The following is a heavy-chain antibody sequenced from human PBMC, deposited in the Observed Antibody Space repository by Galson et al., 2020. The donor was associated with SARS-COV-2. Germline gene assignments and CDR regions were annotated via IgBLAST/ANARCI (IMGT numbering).Heavy chain of an antibody. D-gene: IGHD1-1*01. Sequence: SCPTLVKPTQTLTLTCTFSGFSLTTSGMCVSWIRQPPGKALEWLARIDWDGDKHYNTSLKTRFTISKDTSKNQVVLTMTNMDPVDTATYYCARTWITGTTSRTFDYWGQGTLVTVSS. CDR2: IDWDGDK. CDR3: ARTWITGTTSRTFDY. CDR1: GFSLTTSGMC. J-gene: IGHJ4*02. V-gene: IGHV2-70*11.